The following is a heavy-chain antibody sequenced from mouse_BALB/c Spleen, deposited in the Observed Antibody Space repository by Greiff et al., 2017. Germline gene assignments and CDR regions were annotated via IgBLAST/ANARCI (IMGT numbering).Heavy chain of an antibody. V-gene: IGHV1S81*02. CDR3: ARWGLRRYYFDY. Sequence: QVQLQQPGAELVKPGASVKLSCKASGYTFTSYWMHWVKQRPGQGLEWIGEINPSNGRTNYNEKFKSKATLTVDKSSSTAYMQLSSLTSEDSAVYYCARWGLRRYYFDYWGQGTTLTVSS. CDR2: INPSNGRT. CDR1: GYTFTSYW. D-gene: IGHD2-2*01. J-gene: IGHJ2*01.